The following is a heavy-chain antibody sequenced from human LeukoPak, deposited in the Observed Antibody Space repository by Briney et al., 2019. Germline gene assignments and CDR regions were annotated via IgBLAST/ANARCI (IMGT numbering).Heavy chain of an antibody. J-gene: IGHJ4*02. CDR2: ISGSGGST. V-gene: IGHV3-23*01. CDR3: AKDPEYSSSSGFDY. CDR1: GFTFSSYA. Sequence: GGSLRLACAASGFTFSSYAMSWVRQAPGKGLEWVSAISGSGGSTYYADSVKGRFTISRDNSKNTLYLQMNSLRAEDTAVYYCAKDPEYSSSSGFDYWGQGTLVTVSS. D-gene: IGHD6-6*01.